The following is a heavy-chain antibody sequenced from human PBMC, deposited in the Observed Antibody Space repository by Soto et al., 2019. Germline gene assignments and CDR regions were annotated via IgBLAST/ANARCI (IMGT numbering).Heavy chain of an antibody. CDR2: MNPNSGNT. V-gene: IGHV1-8*01. CDR3: ARGYCSGGICYPPRYYYGMDV. J-gene: IGHJ6*02. D-gene: IGHD2-15*01. Sequence: QVQLVQSGAEVKKPGASVKVSCKASGYTFTSYDINWVRQATGQGLEWMGWMNPNSGNTGYAQKFQGRVAMTRTTSKRPAYMELSRLRSEDTAVYYCARGYCSGGICYPPRYYYGMDVWGQGTTVTVSS. CDR1: GYTFTSYD.